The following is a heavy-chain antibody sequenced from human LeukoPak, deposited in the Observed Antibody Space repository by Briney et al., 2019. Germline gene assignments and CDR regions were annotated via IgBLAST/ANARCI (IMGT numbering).Heavy chain of an antibody. Sequence: GGSLRLSCAASGFTFDDYGMSWVRQPPGKGLEWVSGIGRRGGSTSFADSVKGRFTISRDNARNSLFMQMSSLRAEDTAFYYCVRGFRGGPFDCWGQGTLVTVSS. D-gene: IGHD3-10*01. J-gene: IGHJ4*02. CDR2: IGRRGGST. V-gene: IGHV3-20*04. CDR1: GFTFDDYG. CDR3: VRGFRGGPFDC.